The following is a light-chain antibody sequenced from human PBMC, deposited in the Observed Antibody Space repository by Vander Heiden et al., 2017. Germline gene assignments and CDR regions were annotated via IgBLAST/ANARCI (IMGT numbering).Light chain of an antibody. CDR3: QQDYTFLRT. V-gene: IGKV4-1*01. CDR2: WAS. J-gene: IGKJ1*01. CDR1: QSVLSSSSNKNS. Sequence: DIVMTQSPDSLAVSLGERATINCKSSQSVLSSSSNKNSLAWYQQKPGQAPKLIIYWASTRESGVPDRFSGSGSGTDFNLTISGLQAEDVAVYYCQQDYTFLRTFGQGTKVEIK.